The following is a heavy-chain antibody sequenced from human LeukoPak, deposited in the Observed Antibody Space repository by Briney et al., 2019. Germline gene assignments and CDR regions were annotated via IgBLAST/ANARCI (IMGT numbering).Heavy chain of an antibody. CDR1: GFAVSSNY. CDR2: IYSGGST. Sequence: GGSLRLSCAASGFAVSSNYMSWVRQVPGQGLESVSVIYSGGSTYYADSVKGRFTISRDNSKNTLYLQMNSLRAEDTAVYYCAKGGYQLPQYYFDYWGQGTLVTVSS. J-gene: IGHJ4*02. D-gene: IGHD2-2*01. CDR3: AKGGYQLPQYYFDY. V-gene: IGHV3-66*01.